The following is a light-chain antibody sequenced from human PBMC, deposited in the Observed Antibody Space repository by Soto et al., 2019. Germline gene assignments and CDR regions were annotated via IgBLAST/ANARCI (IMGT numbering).Light chain of an antibody. Sequence: IVMTQSPATLSVSPGEGVTLSCRASENVGTNLAWYQQKPCQAPRLLIYGSSTRATGIPATFSGSGSGTEITLTISSLQSEESAIYYCQQYNNWGLSFGGGTKVEIK. CDR2: GSS. CDR1: ENVGTN. CDR3: QQYNNWGLS. V-gene: IGKV3D-15*01. J-gene: IGKJ4*01.